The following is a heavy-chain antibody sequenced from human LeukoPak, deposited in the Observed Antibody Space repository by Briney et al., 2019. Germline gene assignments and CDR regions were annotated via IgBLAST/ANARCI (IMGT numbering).Heavy chain of an antibody. J-gene: IGHJ3*02. CDR3: ASPMTTVTNDAYDI. D-gene: IGHD4-17*01. Sequence: GGSLRLSCAASGLPFSSYYMNWVRQAPGKGLEWVSSISSTSRFIYHADSVKGRFTVSRDNAKNSLYLQMNSLRAEDTAVYYCASPMTTVTNDAYDIWGQGTMVTVSS. V-gene: IGHV3-21*01. CDR1: GLPFSSYY. CDR2: ISSTSRFI.